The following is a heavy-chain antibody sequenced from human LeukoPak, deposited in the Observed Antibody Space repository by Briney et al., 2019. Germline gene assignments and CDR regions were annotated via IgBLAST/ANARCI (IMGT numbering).Heavy chain of an antibody. CDR3: ARAIAARPSGYYYYGMDV. CDR1: GFTFSSYD. D-gene: IGHD6-6*01. J-gene: IGHJ6*02. V-gene: IGHV3-13*01. CDR2: IGTAGDT. Sequence: GGSLRLSCAASGFTFSSYDMHWVRQATGKGLEWVSAIGTAGDTYYPGSVKGRFTISRENAKSSLYLQMNSLRAEDTAVYYCARAIAARPSGYYYYGMDVWGQGTTVTVSS.